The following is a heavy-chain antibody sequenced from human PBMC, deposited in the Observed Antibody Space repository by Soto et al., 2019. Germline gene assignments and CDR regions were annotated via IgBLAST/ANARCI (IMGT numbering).Heavy chain of an antibody. CDR1: GFIFSDYY. J-gene: IGHJ6*02. D-gene: IGHD3-3*01. CDR3: ARAWKIEKFGVISMSKGLDV. CDR2: SSNRDRST. Sequence: QVQLVESGGGLVKPGGSRRLSCAASGFIFSDYYMTWIRQAPGKGLEWLSCSSNRDRSTYYADSVKDRFVVSKDNAKNVVYRQMNSLRAEDTAVYFCARAWKIEKFGVISMSKGLDVWGQGTTVTVSS. V-gene: IGHV3-11*01.